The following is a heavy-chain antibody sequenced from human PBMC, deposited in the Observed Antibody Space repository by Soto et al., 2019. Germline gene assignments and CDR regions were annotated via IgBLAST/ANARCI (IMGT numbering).Heavy chain of an antibody. J-gene: IGHJ3*02. V-gene: IGHV3-21*01. CDR1: GFTFISYS. CDR3: XRIQLGYDAFXI. CDR2: ISSSSSYI. D-gene: IGHD6-6*01. Sequence: GSLRLSCAASGFTFISYSMNWVRQAPGKGLEWVSSISSSSSYIYYADSVKGRFTISRDNAKDSLYLQMNSLRAEDTAVYYCXRIQLGYDAFXIWGQGTMVXVSS.